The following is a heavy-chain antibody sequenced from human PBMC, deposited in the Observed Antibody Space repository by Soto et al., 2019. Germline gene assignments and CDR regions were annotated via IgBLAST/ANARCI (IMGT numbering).Heavy chain of an antibody. J-gene: IGHJ5*02. CDR1: GGSFSGYY. Sequence: PSETLSLTCAVYGGSFSGYYWSWIRQPPGKGLEWIGEINHSGSTNYNPSLKSRVTISVDTSKNQFSLKLSSVTAADTAVYYCARGRYCSGGSCYSGWFDPWGQGTLVTAPQ. CDR2: INHSGST. CDR3: ARGRYCSGGSCYSGWFDP. V-gene: IGHV4-34*01. D-gene: IGHD2-15*01.